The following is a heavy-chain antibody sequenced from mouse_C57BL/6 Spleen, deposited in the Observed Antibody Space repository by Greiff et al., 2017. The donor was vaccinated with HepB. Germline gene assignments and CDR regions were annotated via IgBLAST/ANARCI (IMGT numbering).Heavy chain of an antibody. CDR1: GYTFTSYW. J-gene: IGHJ2*01. CDR3: ARADSTDY. CDR2: IDPSDSYT. D-gene: IGHD2-4*01. V-gene: IGHV1-50*01. Sequence: QVQLQQPGAELVKPGASVKLSCKASGYTFTSYWMQWVKQRPGQGLEWIGEIDPSDSYTNYNQKFKGKATLTVDTSSSKAYMQLSSLTSEDSAVYYCARADSTDYWGQGTTLTVSS.